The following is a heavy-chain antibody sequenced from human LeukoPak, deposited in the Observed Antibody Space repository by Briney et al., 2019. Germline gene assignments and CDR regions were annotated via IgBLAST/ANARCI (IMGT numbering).Heavy chain of an antibody. CDR3: TRVGYIDEGIDY. Sequence: GGSLRLSCVASGFPFSSYWMTWVRQAPGKGLEWVANIKQDGSKKSYVDSVKGRFSISRDNAKNSLYLQMNSLRAEDTAIYYCTRVGYIDEGIDYWGQGTLVTVSS. CDR1: GFPFSSYW. D-gene: IGHD5-24*01. J-gene: IGHJ4*02. V-gene: IGHV3-7*04. CDR2: IKQDGSKK.